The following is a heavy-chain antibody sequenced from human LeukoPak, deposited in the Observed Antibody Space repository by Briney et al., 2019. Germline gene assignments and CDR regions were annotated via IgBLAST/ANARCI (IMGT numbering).Heavy chain of an antibody. D-gene: IGHD4-17*01. Sequence: QPGRSLRLSCAASGFTFSSHGMHWVRQAPGKGLEWVALISSDGSNKYYADSVKGRFTISRDNSKNTLYLQMNSLRAEDTAVYYCARGATTVTIFDYWGQGTLVTVSS. CDR2: ISSDGSNK. J-gene: IGHJ4*02. V-gene: IGHV3-30*03. CDR3: ARGATTVTIFDY. CDR1: GFTFSSHG.